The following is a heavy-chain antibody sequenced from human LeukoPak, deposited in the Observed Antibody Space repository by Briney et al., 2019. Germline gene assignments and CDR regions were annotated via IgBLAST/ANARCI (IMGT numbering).Heavy chain of an antibody. CDR1: GYTFTGYY. V-gene: IGHV1-2*02. CDR2: INPNSGGT. Sequence: ASVKVSCKASGYTFTGYYMHWVRQAPGQGLEWMGWINPNSGGTNYAQKFQGRVTMTRDTSISTAYMELSRLKSDDTAVYYCAPQYSSSSGLGDYWGQGTLVTVSS. D-gene: IGHD6-6*01. J-gene: IGHJ4*02. CDR3: APQYSSSSGLGDY.